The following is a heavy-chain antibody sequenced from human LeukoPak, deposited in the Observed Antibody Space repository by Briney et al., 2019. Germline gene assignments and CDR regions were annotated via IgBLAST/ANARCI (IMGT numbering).Heavy chain of an antibody. Sequence: SVKVSCKASGFTFTSSAMQWVRQARGQRLEWIGWIVVGSGNTNYAQKFQERVTITRDMSTSTAYMELSSLRSEDTAVYYCAATTGTYYDVWSGRHYYGMDVWGQGTTVTVSS. V-gene: IGHV1-58*02. CDR1: GFTFTSSA. CDR2: IVVGSGNT. D-gene: IGHD3-3*01. J-gene: IGHJ6*02. CDR3: AATTGTYYDVWSGRHYYGMDV.